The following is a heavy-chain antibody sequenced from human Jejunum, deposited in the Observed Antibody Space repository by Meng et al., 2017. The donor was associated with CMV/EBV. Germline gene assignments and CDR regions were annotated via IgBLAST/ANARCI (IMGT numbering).Heavy chain of an antibody. J-gene: IGHJ4*02. D-gene: IGHD2-8*02. CDR3: ARSPGFWSLDY. CDR2: ISYSVST. Sequence: VSGDSISRNLWWIWVRQPPGKGLEWIGEISYSVSTKSHPSLHSRVTISSDTTNNRFSLRLNSVTAADTGVYFCARSPGFWSLDYWGRGTLVTVSS. CDR1: GDSISRNLW. V-gene: IGHV4-4*01.